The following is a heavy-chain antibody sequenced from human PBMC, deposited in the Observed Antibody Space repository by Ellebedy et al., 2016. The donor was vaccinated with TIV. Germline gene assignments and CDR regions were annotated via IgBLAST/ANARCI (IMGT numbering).Heavy chain of an antibody. Sequence: SETLSLTCTVSGDSINKRNYYWGWIRQPPGKGLEWIGSIYYSGTTYYSPSLKSRVTISVDTSKKQFSLQLSSVTAADTAVYYCARPFLMVYAPFDCWGQGTLVTVSS. CDR1: GDSINKRNYY. V-gene: IGHV4-39*01. D-gene: IGHD2-8*01. CDR3: ARPFLMVYAPFDC. CDR2: IYYSGTT. J-gene: IGHJ4*02.